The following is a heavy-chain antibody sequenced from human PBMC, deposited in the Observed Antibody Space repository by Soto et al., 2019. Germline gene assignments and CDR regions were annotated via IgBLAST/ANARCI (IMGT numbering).Heavy chain of an antibody. CDR1: GGSITSDYSC. D-gene: IGHD7-27*01. CDR3: ARGPSGDKVHY. V-gene: IGHV4-30-4*01. CDR2: IFDSGTT. Sequence: SETLSLPCTVSGGSITSDYSCWSWIRQPPGEGLEWIGHIFDSGTTYTNPSLRSQVAISLDTSKNHFSLTLSSVTAADTAVYYCARGPSGDKVHYWGQGALVTVSS. J-gene: IGHJ4*02.